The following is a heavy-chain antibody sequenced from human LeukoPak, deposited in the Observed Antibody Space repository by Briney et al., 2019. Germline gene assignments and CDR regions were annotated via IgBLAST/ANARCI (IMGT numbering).Heavy chain of an antibody. D-gene: IGHD2-2*01. CDR3: AKAEDIVVVPAANGMDV. CDR2: ISGSGGST. V-gene: IGHV3-23*01. J-gene: IGHJ6*02. Sequence: GGSLRLSCAASGFTFSSYAMSWVRQAPGKGLEWVSAISGSGGSTYYADSVKGRFTISRDNSKNTLYLQMNSLRAEDTAVYYCAKAEDIVVVPAANGMDVWGQGTTVTVSS. CDR1: GFTFSSYA.